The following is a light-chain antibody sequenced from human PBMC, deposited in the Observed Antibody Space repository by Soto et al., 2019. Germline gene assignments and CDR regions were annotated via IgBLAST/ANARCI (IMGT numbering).Light chain of an antibody. CDR1: SSNIGAGYD. V-gene: IGLV1-40*01. Sequence: QSVLTQPPSVSGAPGQRVTISCTGSSSNIGAGYDVHWYQQLPGTAPKLLIYGNSNRPSGVPDRFSGSKSGTSASLAITGLQAEDGAYYYCQSYDSSLSAHVVFGGGTKLTVL. CDR3: QSYDSSLSAHVV. J-gene: IGLJ2*01. CDR2: GNS.